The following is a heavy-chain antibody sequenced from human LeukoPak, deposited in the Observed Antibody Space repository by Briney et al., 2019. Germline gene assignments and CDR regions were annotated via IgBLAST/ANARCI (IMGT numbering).Heavy chain of an antibody. CDR1: GFTFDNYA. CDR2: ISRNSDNR. Sequence: GGSLRLSCATSGFTFDNYAMHWVRQAPGKGLEWVSGISRNSDNRAYADSVKGRFTISRDNSKNTLYLQMNSLRAEDTAVYYCAGGSYYDILTGYYNLDAFDIWGQGTMVTVSS. CDR3: AGGSYYDILTGYYNLDAFDI. D-gene: IGHD3-9*01. V-gene: IGHV3-9*01. J-gene: IGHJ3*02.